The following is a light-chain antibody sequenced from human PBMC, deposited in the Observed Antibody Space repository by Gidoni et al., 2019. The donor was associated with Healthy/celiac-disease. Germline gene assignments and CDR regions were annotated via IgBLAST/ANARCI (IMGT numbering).Light chain of an antibody. CDR2: EVS. CDR1: SSEVGGYNY. V-gene: IGLV2-14*01. Sequence: QSALTQPASVSGSPGQSITISCTGTSSEVGGYNYVSWYQQHPGKAPKLMIYEVSNRPSGVSNRFSGPKSGNTASLTISWLQAEDEADYYCSSYTSSSTYVFGTGTKVTVL. CDR3: SSYTSSSTYV. J-gene: IGLJ1*01.